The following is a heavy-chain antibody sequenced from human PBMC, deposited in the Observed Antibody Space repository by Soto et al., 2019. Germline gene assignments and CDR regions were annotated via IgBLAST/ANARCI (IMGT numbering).Heavy chain of an antibody. CDR2: ISTYTGNT. V-gene: IGHV1-18*04. J-gene: IGHJ4*02. D-gene: IGHD3-22*01. CDR1: GYTFTSYG. Sequence: QVQLVQSGAEVKKPGASVKVSCKASGYTFTSYGISWVRQAPGEGLEWMGWISTYTGNTNYAQKLQGRVTMTTDTSTSKAYMALRSLRSDDTAVYYCARAHDYDSSGYYLPGYWGQGTLVTVSS. CDR3: ARAHDYDSSGYYLPGY.